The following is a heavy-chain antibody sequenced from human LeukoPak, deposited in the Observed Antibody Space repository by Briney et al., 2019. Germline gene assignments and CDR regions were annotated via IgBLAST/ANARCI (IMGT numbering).Heavy chain of an antibody. V-gene: IGHV5-51*02. CDR3: ACRDLTSTWSFP. D-gene: IGHD6-13*01. Sequence: GESLKISCQGFGYSFTSYWTGCVRQMPGKGMEWLGVVYAGDLRVGYNPSFQGQVTISVDKSINTAYLQLVSLRASDSAMYYCACRDLTSTWSFPWGQGTLVTVSS. J-gene: IGHJ5*02. CDR1: GYSFTSYW. CDR2: VYAGDLRV.